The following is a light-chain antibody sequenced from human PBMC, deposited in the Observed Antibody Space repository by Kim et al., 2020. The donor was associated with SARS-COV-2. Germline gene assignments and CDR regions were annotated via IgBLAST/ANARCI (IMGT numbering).Light chain of an antibody. V-gene: IGLV3-21*01. J-gene: IGLJ1*01. CDR3: QVWVTDTDHYV. CDR2: YDR. CDR1: NIGGHS. Sequence: SYELTQPPSVSVAPGQTARITCGGNNIGGHSVHWYQQKPGQAPVLVMYYDRDRPSGIPERFSGSKSANTATLPISRVEAGDEADYYCQVWVTDTDHYVFGTGTKVTVL.